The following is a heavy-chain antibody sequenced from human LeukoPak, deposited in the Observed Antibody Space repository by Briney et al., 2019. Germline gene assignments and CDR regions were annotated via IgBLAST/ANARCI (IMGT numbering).Heavy chain of an antibody. CDR3: ARGSTMVRGVMPYYFDY. V-gene: IGHV4-34*01. CDR1: GGSFSGYY. CDR2: INRSGST. Sequence: PSETLSLTCAVYGGSFSGYYWSWTRQPPGKGLEWIGEINRSGSTNYNPSLKSRVTISVDTSKNQFSLKLSSVTAADTAVYYCARGSTMVRGVMPYYFDYWGQGTLVTVSS. J-gene: IGHJ4*02. D-gene: IGHD3-10*01.